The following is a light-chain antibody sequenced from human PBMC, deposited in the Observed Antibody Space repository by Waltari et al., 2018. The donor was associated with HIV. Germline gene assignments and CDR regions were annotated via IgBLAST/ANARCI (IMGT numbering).Light chain of an antibody. V-gene: IGLV1-44*01. CDR3: AAWDDSLNGDVV. Sequence: QSVLTQPPSASGTPGQRVTIPCSGSSSNIGINTVNWYQQLPGTAPKLLIYRSDQRPSGVPDRFSGSKSGTSASLAISGLQSEDEADYYCAAWDDSLNGDVVFGGGTKLTVL. CDR1: SSNIGINT. CDR2: RSD. J-gene: IGLJ2*01.